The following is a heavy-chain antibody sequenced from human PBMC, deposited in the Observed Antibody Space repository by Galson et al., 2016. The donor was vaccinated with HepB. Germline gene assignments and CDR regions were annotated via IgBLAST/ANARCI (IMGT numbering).Heavy chain of an antibody. CDR3: ARMFWGKYETGYYHYALDV. D-gene: IGHD3-10*02. CDR1: GGTFSRFA. CDR2: MIPMLATA. V-gene: IGHV1-69*13. Sequence: SVKVSCKASGGTFSRFAISWVRQAPGQGLEWMGGMIPMLATAHYAQRFQGRVTVSADESTSTAYMELSSLRSDDTAVYYCARMFWGKYETGYYHYALDVWGQGTTVTVSS. J-gene: IGHJ6*02.